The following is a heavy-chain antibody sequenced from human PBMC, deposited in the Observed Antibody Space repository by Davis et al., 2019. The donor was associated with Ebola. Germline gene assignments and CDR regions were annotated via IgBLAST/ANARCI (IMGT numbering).Heavy chain of an antibody. V-gene: IGHV1-2*02. CDR1: GYTFTGYY. J-gene: IGHJ4*02. Sequence: ASVKVSCKASGYTFTGYYMHWVRQAPGQGLEWMGWINPNSGGTNSAQKFQGRVTMTRDTSISTAYMELSRLRSDDTAVYYCAKLGLGLHLGELSPAEYFDYWGQGTLVTVSS. D-gene: IGHD3-16*02. CDR3: AKLGLGLHLGELSPAEYFDY. CDR2: INPNSGGT.